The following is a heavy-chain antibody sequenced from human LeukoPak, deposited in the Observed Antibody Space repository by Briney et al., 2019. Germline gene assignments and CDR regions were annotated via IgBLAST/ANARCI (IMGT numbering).Heavy chain of an antibody. V-gene: IGHV3-23*01. CDR1: GFTFSNYA. J-gene: IGHJ4*02. Sequence: GGSLRLSYAASGFTFSNYAMSWVRQAPGKGLEWVSVISGSGGSPFYADSVKGRFTISRDNSKNTVYLQMNSLRAEDTAVYYCAKDGSGTYYNVDHWGQGTLVTVSS. CDR2: ISGSGGSP. D-gene: IGHD3-10*01. CDR3: AKDGSGTYYNVDH.